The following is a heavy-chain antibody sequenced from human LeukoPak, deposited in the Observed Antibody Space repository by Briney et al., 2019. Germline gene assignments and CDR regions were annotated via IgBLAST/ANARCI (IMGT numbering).Heavy chain of an antibody. Sequence: GGSLRLSCAASGFTFSSYGMHWVRQAPGKGLEWVAVISYDGSNKYYADSVKGRFTISRDNSKNTLYLQMNSLRAEDTAVYYCAKDTYYYDSSGYGMDVWGQGTTVTVSS. D-gene: IGHD3-22*01. J-gene: IGHJ6*02. CDR3: AKDTYYYDSSGYGMDV. V-gene: IGHV3-30*18. CDR2: ISYDGSNK. CDR1: GFTFSSYG.